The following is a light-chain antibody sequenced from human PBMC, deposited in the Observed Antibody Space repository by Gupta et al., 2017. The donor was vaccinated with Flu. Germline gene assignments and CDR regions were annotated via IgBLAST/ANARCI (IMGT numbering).Light chain of an antibody. CDR1: SSDVGSYNR. CDR2: EVS. V-gene: IGLV2-18*02. Sequence: VSGSPGQSVTISCTGTSSDVGSYNRVSWYQQPPGTAPKLMIYEVSNRPSGVPDRFSGSKSGNTASLTIYGLQAEDEADYYCSSYTSSSTYVFGTGTKVTVL. CDR3: SSYTSSSTYV. J-gene: IGLJ1*01.